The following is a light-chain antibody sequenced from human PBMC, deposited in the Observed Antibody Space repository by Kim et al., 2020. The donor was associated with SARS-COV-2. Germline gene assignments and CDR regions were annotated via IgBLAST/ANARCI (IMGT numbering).Light chain of an antibody. V-gene: IGKV1-17*03. CDR3: LQHNSFPLT. CDR2: SAS. Sequence: DIQMTQSPSAMSASVGDRVTITCRASQGIRNYLAWFQQKPGEVPKRLIYSASSLQSGVPSRFSGSGSGTEFTLTISSLQPEDFATYYCLQHNSFPLTFGGGTKVEIK. J-gene: IGKJ4*01. CDR1: QGIRNY.